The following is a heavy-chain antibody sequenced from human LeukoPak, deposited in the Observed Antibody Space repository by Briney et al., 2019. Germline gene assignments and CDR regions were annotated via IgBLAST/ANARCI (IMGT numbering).Heavy chain of an antibody. Sequence: SETLSLTCTVSGDSLSSGMYNWGWIRQSPGKGLEWIGSIYYTGITNYNPSLKSRVTISVDTSKNQFSLRLSSVTAADTSVYYCARERDYYDSSGDNWFDPWGQGTLVTVSS. J-gene: IGHJ5*02. CDR3: ARERDYYDSSGDNWFDP. CDR1: GDSLSSGMYN. V-gene: IGHV4-39*02. CDR2: IYYTGIT. D-gene: IGHD3-22*01.